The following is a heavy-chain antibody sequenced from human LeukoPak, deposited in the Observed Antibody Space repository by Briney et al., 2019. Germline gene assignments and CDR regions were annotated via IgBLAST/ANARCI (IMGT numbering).Heavy chain of an antibody. CDR2: ISGSGGST. CDR1: GFTFSSYA. CDR3: AKFSDYYYGSGSYFDY. Sequence: PGGSLRLSCAASGFTFSSYAMSWVRQAPGKGLEWVSAISGSGGSTYYADSVKDRFTISRDNSKNTLYLQMNSLRAEDTAVYYCAKFSDYYYGSGSYFDYWGQGTLVTVSS. V-gene: IGHV3-23*01. J-gene: IGHJ4*02. D-gene: IGHD3-10*01.